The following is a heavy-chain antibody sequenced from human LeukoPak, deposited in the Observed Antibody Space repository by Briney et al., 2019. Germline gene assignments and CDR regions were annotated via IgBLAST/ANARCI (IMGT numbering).Heavy chain of an antibody. CDR2: IYYSGST. V-gene: IGHV4-59*11. J-gene: IGHJ4*02. CDR1: GGSISSHY. Sequence: KSSETLSLTCTVSGGSISSHYWSWIRQPPGKGLEWIGYIYYSGSTNYNPSLKSRVTISVDTSTNQFSLKLSSVTAADTAVYYCARGPSGSYSDYWGQGTLVTVSS. D-gene: IGHD1-26*01. CDR3: ARGPSGSYSDY.